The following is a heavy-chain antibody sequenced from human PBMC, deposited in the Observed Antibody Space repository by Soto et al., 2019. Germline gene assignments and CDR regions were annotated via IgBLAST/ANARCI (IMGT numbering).Heavy chain of an antibody. J-gene: IGHJ6*02. V-gene: IGHV6-1*01. CDR3: ASMNYSISSVSVPDNGMVV. CDR2: TYYRSKWYN. D-gene: IGHD6-6*01. CDR1: GDRVSSNSAA. Sequence: PSQTLSLTCAISGDRVSSNSAAWNWIRQSPSRGLEWLGRTYYRSKWYNDYAVSVKSRIIINPDTSKNQFSLQMNSVTPEDTAVYYCASMNYSISSVSVPDNGMVVRGQGTTVTVSS.